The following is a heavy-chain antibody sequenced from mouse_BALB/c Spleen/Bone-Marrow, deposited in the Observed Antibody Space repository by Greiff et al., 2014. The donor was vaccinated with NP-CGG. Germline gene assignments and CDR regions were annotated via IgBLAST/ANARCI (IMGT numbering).Heavy chain of an antibody. CDR2: INPYNGDT. V-gene: IGHV1-20*02. CDR3: ARDYYDYYFDY. Sequence: EVKLVESGPELVKPGASVEISCKASGYSFTGYFMNWVMQSRGKSLEWIGRINPYNGDTFYNQKFKGKATLTVDKSSSTAHMELRSLASEDSAVYYCARDYYDYYFDYWGQGTTLTVSS. J-gene: IGHJ2*01. CDR1: GYSFTGYF. D-gene: IGHD2-4*01.